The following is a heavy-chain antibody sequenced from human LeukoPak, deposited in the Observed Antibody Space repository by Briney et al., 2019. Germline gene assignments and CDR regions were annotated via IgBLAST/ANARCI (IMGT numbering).Heavy chain of an antibody. CDR2: IYTSGST. V-gene: IGHV4-4*07. J-gene: IGHJ3*02. D-gene: IGHD1-26*01. CDR3: ARVNRVGATFVFAFDI. Sequence: SETLSLTCTASGGSISSYYWSWIRQPAGKGLEWIGRIYTSGSTNYNPSLKSRVTMSVDTSKNQFSLKLSSVTAADTAVYYCARVNRVGATFVFAFDIWGQGTMVTVSS. CDR1: GGSISSYY.